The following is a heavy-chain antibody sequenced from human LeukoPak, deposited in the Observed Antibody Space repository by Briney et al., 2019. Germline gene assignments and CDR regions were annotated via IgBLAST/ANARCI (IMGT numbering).Heavy chain of an antibody. Sequence: SETLSLTCSVSGGSISSSSYFWGWIRQPPGKGLEWIGSIFYSGSTYSNPSLKSRVTISVDTSKSQFSLKLSSVTAADTAVYYCARDGYTYGSFDYWGQGTLVTVSS. CDR3: ARDGYTYGSFDY. CDR2: IFYSGST. J-gene: IGHJ4*02. CDR1: GGSISSSSYF. D-gene: IGHD5-18*01. V-gene: IGHV4-39*01.